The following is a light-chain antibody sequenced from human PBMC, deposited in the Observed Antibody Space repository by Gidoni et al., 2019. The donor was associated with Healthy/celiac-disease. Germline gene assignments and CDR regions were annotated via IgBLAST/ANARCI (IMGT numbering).Light chain of an antibody. J-gene: IGKJ3*01. CDR1: QSLLHSNGYNC. CDR3: MQALQAPPST. V-gene: IGKV2-28*01. Sequence: SVMTQSPLTLTVTPGEPASIACRSSQSLLHSNGYNCLDWYLQKPWQSPQLLIYLGSNRAAGVPDSFCGSGAGTDFTLKISRVEAEDVVVYYCMQALQAPPSTFGPGTKVEIK. CDR2: LGS.